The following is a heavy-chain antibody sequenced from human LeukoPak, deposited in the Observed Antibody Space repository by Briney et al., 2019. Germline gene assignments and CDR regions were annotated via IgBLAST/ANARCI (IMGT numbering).Heavy chain of an antibody. V-gene: IGHV4-4*02. D-gene: IGHD3-3*01. J-gene: IGHJ4*02. CDR1: GGSVTSTNW. CDR3: AREGGFYRPLDY. Sequence: SEALSLTCDVSGGSVTSTNWWTWVRRPPGKGLEWIGEVHLDGRTNYNPSLKSRLIMSVDLPENHISLKLTSATAADTAAYYCAREGGFYRPLDYSGQGTLVTVSS. CDR2: VHLDGRT.